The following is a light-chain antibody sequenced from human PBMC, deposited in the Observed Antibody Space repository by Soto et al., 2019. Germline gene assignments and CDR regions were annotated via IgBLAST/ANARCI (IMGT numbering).Light chain of an antibody. CDR2: GTS. J-gene: IGKJ1*01. V-gene: IGKV1-6*01. CDR1: QAIRTE. CDR3: LQDYSYPRT. Sequence: AIQMTQSPSSLSASVGDRVIITCRASQAIRTELGWYQQRPGKAPKLLIYGTSNLQSGVPSRFSGSGSGTDFTLTINGLQPEDFATYYCLQDYSYPRTFGQEPKVDIK.